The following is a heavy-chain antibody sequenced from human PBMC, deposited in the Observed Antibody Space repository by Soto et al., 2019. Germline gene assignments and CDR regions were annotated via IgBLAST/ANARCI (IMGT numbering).Heavy chain of an antibody. CDR2: ISYDGSNK. J-gene: IGHJ4*02. D-gene: IGHD6-19*01. Sequence: PGGSLRLSCAASGLTFSSYGMHWVRQAPGKGLEWVAVISYDGSNKYYADSVKGRFTISRDNSKNTLYLQMNSLRAEDTAVYYCAIEPGYSSGWYSTKWGQGTLVTVSS. CDR1: GLTFSSYG. V-gene: IGHV3-30*03. CDR3: AIEPGYSSGWYSTK.